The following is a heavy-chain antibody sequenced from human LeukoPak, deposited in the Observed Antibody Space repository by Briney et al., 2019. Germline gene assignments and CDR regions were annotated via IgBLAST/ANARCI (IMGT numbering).Heavy chain of an antibody. CDR2: MKQDGSEK. D-gene: IGHD3-22*01. CDR1: GFTFSTYW. V-gene: IGHV3-7*01. CDR3: ARDDTHYGSSGSFYDAFDI. Sequence: PGGSLRLSCAASGFTFSTYWMSWVRQAPGKGLEWVATMKQDGSEKYYVDSVKGRFTISRDNAKNSLYLQMNSLRAEDTAVYYCARDDTHYGSSGSFYDAFDIWGQGTMVTVSS. J-gene: IGHJ3*02.